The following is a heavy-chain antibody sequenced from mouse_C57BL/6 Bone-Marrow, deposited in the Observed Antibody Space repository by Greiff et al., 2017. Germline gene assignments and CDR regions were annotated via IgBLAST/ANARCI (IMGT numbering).Heavy chain of an antibody. V-gene: IGHV1-55*01. CDR1: GYTFTSYW. CDR2: IYPGSGST. D-gene: IGHD2-5*01. Sequence: QVQLQQPGAELVKPGASVKMSCKASGYTFTSYWITWVKQRPGQGLEWIGDIYPGSGSTNYNEKFKSKATLTVDTSSSTAYMQLSSLTSEDSAVYYCARKRSYSNHAEVSYFDYWGQGTTLTVSS. CDR3: ARKRSYSNHAEVSYFDY. J-gene: IGHJ2*01.